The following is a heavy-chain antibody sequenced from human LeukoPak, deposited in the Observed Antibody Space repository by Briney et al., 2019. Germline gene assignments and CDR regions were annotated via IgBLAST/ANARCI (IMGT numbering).Heavy chain of an antibody. CDR1: GFTFDSYG. CDR2: ISSSSTYI. D-gene: IGHD2-2*01. CDR3: ARAYCSSTRCSYYFDS. J-gene: IGHJ4*02. Sequence: GGSLRLSCAASGFTFDSYGMNWVRQAPGKGLEWISSISSSSTYIYYADSVKGRFTISRDNAKNSLDLQMNSLRAEGTAVYYCARAYCSSTRCSYYFDSWGQGTLVTVSS. V-gene: IGHV3-21*01.